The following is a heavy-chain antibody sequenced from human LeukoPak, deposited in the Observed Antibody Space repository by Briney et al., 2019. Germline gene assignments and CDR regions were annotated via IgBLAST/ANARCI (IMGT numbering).Heavy chain of an antibody. CDR3: ARYDTSGYSTFFDH. V-gene: IGHV4-59*08. CDR2: IYYSGST. D-gene: IGHD3-22*01. CDR1: GGSISSYY. Sequence: PSETLSLTCTVSGGSISSYYWSWIRQPPGKGLEWIGYIYYSGSTNYNPSLKSRVTISVDTSKNQFSLRLSSVTAADTAVYYCARYDTSGYSTFFDHWGQGTLVTVSS. J-gene: IGHJ4*02.